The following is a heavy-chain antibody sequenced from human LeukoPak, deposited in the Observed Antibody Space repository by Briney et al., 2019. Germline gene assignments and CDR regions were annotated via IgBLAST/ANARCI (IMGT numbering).Heavy chain of an antibody. V-gene: IGHV3-69-1*01. D-gene: IGHD3-10*01. CDR3: ARAPYGSGSPYFDY. CDR2: ISSSSYI. Sequence: PGGSLRLSCAASGFTVSSNYMSWVRQAPGKGLEWVSSISSSSYIYYADSVKGRFTISRDNAKNSLYLQMNSLRAEDTAVYYCARAPYGSGSPYFDYWGQGTLVTVSS. J-gene: IGHJ4*02. CDR1: GFTVSSNY.